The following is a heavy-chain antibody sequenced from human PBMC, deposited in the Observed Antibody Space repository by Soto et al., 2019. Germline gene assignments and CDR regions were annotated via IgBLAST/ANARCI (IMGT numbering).Heavy chain of an antibody. CDR2: MSMDGTQK. CDR3: ARDRVPYVYFYYGMDV. CDR1: GFDFYNYS. V-gene: IGHV3-30-3*01. D-gene: IGHD3-10*02. Sequence: VRLVECGGGVVQPGWSLRLSCAASGFDFYNYSMHWVRQAPGKGLEWVAIMSMDGTQKYYTDSVKGRFTISRDNSKSMFFLQMSSLRPEDTAVYFCARDRVPYVYFYYGMDVWGQGTTVTVSS. J-gene: IGHJ6*02.